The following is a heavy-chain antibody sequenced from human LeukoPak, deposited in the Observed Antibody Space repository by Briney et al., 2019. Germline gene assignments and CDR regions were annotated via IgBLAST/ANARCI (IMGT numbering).Heavy chain of an antibody. Sequence: PSGRSLRLSCAASGFTFDDYAMHWVRHAPGKGLEWVSGISWNSGSIGYADSVKGRFTISRDNAKNSLYLQMNSLRAEDTAVYYCARDRLAAAGSYYFDYWGQGTLVTVSS. CDR1: GFTFDDYA. CDR2: ISWNSGSI. J-gene: IGHJ4*02. V-gene: IGHV3-9*01. D-gene: IGHD6-13*01. CDR3: ARDRLAAAGSYYFDY.